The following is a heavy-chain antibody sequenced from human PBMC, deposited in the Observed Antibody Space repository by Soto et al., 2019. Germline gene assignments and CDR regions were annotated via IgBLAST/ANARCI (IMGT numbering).Heavy chain of an antibody. CDR1: GGAISGGTYY. Sequence: QLQLQESGPGLVKPSETLSLTCTVSGGAISGGTYYWGWIRQYPGKVLEWMANVYYTENTAYNPSLKSRLTISVDTAKNQFSLKVKSVTAADTAIYYCARLMFRGGDCDYWGQGTLVTVSS. D-gene: IGHD2-15*01. CDR2: VYYTENT. V-gene: IGHV4-39*01. J-gene: IGHJ4*02. CDR3: ARLMFRGGDCDY.